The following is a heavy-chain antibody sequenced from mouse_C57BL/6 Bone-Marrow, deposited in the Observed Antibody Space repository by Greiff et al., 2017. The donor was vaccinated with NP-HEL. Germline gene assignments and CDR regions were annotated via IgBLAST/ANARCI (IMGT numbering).Heavy chain of an antibody. CDR1: GYTFTSYW. CDR3: ARIGDYSWFAY. V-gene: IGHV1-52*01. J-gene: IGHJ3*01. CDR2: IDPSDSET. D-gene: IGHD2-13*01. Sequence: QVHVKQPGAELVRPGSSVKLSCKASGYTFTSYWMHWVKQRPIQGLEWIGNIDPSDSETHYNQKFKDKATLTVDKSSSTAYMQLSSLTSEDSAVYYCARIGDYSWFAYWGQGTLVTVSA.